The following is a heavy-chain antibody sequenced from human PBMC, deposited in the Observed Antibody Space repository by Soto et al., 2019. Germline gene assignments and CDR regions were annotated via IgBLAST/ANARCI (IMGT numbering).Heavy chain of an antibody. CDR3: AKEGSSFDFWSGPPPPWFDP. CDR1: GFTFSSYG. D-gene: IGHD3-3*01. V-gene: IGHV3-30*18. CDR2: ISYDGSNK. Sequence: QVQLVESGGGVVQPGRSLRLSCAASGFTFSSYGMHWVRQAPGKGLEWVAVISYDGSNKYYADSVKGRFTISRDNSKNPLFLKMNSLGGEDQGVYFRAKEGSSFDFWSGPPPPWFDPWGQGTLVTVSS. J-gene: IGHJ5*02.